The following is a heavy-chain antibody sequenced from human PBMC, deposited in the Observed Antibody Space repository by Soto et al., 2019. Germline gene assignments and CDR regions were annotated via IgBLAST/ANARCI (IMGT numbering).Heavy chain of an antibody. CDR3: ARVYYDYFWGSYPLVY. D-gene: IGHD3-16*02. V-gene: IGHV3-7*01. CDR1: GFTFSSHW. J-gene: IGHJ4*02. CDR2: IKQDGSEK. Sequence: EVQLVESGGGLVQPGGSLRLSCAASGFTFSSHWMSWVRQAPGKGLEWLASIKQDGSEKHYVDSVKGRFTISRDNAKNSLYLQMNSLRVEDTAVYYCARVYYDYFWGSYPLVYWGQGTLVTVSS.